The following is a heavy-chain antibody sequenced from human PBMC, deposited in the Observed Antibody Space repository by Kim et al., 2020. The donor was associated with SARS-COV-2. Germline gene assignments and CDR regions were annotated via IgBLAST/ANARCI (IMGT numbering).Heavy chain of an antibody. J-gene: IGHJ6*02. CDR1: GFTFSSYS. V-gene: IGHV3-21*01. CDR3: ARDGPETYYYGSGSLDV. Sequence: GGSLRLSCAASGFTFSSYSMNWVRQAPGKGLEWVSSISSSSSYIYYVDSVKGRFTISRDNAKNSLYLQMNSLRAEDTAVYYCARDGPETYYYGSGSLDVWGQGTTVTVSS. CDR2: ISSSSSYI. D-gene: IGHD3-10*01.